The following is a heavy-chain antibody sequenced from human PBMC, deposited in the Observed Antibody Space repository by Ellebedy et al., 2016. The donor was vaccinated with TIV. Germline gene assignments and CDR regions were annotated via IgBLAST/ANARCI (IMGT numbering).Heavy chain of an antibody. CDR1: GYTFTGYY. CDR2: INPNSGGP. V-gene: IGHV1-2*02. D-gene: IGHD3-10*01. Sequence: AASVTVSCKASGYTFTGYYMHWVRQAPGQGLEWMGWINPNSGGPNYAQKFQGRVTMTRDTSISTAYMELSRLRSDDTAVYYCARDGVFHYGSGSYYPWAFDYWGQGTLVTVSS. CDR3: ARDGVFHYGSGSYYPWAFDY. J-gene: IGHJ4*02.